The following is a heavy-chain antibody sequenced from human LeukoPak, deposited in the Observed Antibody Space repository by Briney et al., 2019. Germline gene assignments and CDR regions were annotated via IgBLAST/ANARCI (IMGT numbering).Heavy chain of an antibody. V-gene: IGHV1-2*02. J-gene: IGHJ6*03. D-gene: IGHD3-16*01. CDR2: INPNSGGT. CDR1: GYTFTGYY. CDR3: ARGPPTRPGYYDYVWAYYYMDV. Sequence: ASVKVSCKASGYTFTGYYMHWVRQAPGQGLEWMGWINPNSGGTNYAQKFQGRVTMTRDTSISTAYMELSRLRSDDTAVYYCARGPPTRPGYYDYVWAYYYMDVWGKGTTVTISS.